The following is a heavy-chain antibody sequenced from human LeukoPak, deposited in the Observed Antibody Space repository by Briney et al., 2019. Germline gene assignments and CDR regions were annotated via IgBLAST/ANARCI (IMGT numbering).Heavy chain of an antibody. CDR2: ISAYNGNT. V-gene: IGHV1-18*01. J-gene: IGHJ4*02. D-gene: IGHD2-2*01. CDR1: GYTFTSYG. CDR3: ASNIVVVPAAIGGYSSSWWLSDY. Sequence: ASVKVSCKASGYTFTSYGISWVRQAPGQGLEWMGWISAYNGNTNYAQKLQGRVTMTTDTSTSTAYMELRSLRSDDTAVYYCASNIVVVPAAIGGYSSSWWLSDYWGQGTLVTVSS.